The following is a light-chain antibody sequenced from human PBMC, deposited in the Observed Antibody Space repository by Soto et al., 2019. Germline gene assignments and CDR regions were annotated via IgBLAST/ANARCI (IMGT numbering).Light chain of an antibody. CDR2: GAS. Sequence: EIVLTQSPGTLSLSPGERATLSCRASQSVSNNYLAWYQQKPGQAPRLLIYGASNRATGIPDRFSGSRSGTHFTLIITRLEPEYLALYYCQQYVSSPRPFGPGSNVDIK. CDR1: QSVSNNY. V-gene: IGKV3-20*01. J-gene: IGKJ3*01. CDR3: QQYVSSPRP.